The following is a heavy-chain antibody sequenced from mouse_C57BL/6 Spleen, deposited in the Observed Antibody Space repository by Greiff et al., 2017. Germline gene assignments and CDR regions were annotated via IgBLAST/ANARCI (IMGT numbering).Heavy chain of an antibody. D-gene: IGHD3-2*02. Sequence: DVKLVESGGGLVQPGGSLKLSCAASGFTFSDYGMAWVRQAPRKGPEWVAFISNLAYSIYYADTVTGRFTISRENAKNTLYLEMSSLRSEDTAMYYCARTAQDYYFDYWGQGTTLTVSS. CDR1: GFTFSDYG. J-gene: IGHJ2*01. CDR2: ISNLAYSI. V-gene: IGHV5-15*01. CDR3: ARTAQDYYFDY.